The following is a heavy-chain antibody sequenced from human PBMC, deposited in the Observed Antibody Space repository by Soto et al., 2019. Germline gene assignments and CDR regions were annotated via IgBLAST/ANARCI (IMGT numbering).Heavy chain of an antibody. D-gene: IGHD5-12*01. CDR3: ARDFFPIVATKRHGMDV. CDR1: GGSISSGGYY. CDR2: IYYSGST. J-gene: IGHJ6*02. Sequence: QVQLQESGPGLVKPSQTLSLTCTVSGGSISSGGYYWSWIRQHPGKGLEWIGYIYYSGSTYYNPSLKSRVTISVDTSKNQFSLKLSSVTAADTAVYYCARDFFPIVATKRHGMDVWGQGTTVTVSS. V-gene: IGHV4-31*03.